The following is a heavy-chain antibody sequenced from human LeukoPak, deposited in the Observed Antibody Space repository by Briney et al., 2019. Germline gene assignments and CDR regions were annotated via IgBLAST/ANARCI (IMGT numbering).Heavy chain of an antibody. CDR2: IRYDGSNK. Sequence: GGSLRLSWAASGFTFSSYGMHWVRQAPGKGLEWVAFIRYDGSNKYYADSVKGRFSISRDNSKNTLYLQMNSLRAEDTAVYYCATGGGYSGYDLVRWGQGTLVTVSS. J-gene: IGHJ4*02. V-gene: IGHV3-30*02. CDR1: GFTFSSYG. CDR3: ATGGGYSGYDLVR. D-gene: IGHD5-12*01.